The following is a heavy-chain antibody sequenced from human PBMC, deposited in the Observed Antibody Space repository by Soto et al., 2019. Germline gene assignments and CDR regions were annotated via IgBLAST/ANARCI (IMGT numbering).Heavy chain of an antibody. CDR1: GFTFSSYA. CDR2: ISASGGST. D-gene: IGHD3-9*01. Sequence: EVQLLESGEDLVQPGGSLRLSCAASGFTFSSYAMNWVRQAPGKGLEWVSTISASGGSTYYTDSVKGRFTISRDNSKNTLSLQMNSLRAEDTAIYYCARDPSTGSADYWGQGTLVTVSS. V-gene: IGHV3-23*01. J-gene: IGHJ4*02. CDR3: ARDPSTGSADY.